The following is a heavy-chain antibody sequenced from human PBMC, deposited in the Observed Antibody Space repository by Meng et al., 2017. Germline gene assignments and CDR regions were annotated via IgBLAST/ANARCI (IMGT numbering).Heavy chain of an antibody. CDR2: IIPIFGTA. CDR3: ARGAGPQRPYYFDY. V-gene: IGHV1-69*06. CDR1: GGTFSSYA. D-gene: IGHD1-1*01. J-gene: IGHJ4*02. Sequence: SVKVSCKASGGTFSSYAISWVRQAPGQGLEWMGGIIPIFGTANYAQKFQGRVTITADKSTSTAYMELSSLRSEDTAVYYCARGAGPQRPYYFDYWGQGTLVTFSS.